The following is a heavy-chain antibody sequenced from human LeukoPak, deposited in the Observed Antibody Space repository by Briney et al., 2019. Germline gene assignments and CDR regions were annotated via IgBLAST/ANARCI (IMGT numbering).Heavy chain of an antibody. CDR1: GFTFSNAW. V-gene: IGHV3-15*01. Sequence: GGSLRLSCAASGFTFSNAWMSWVRQAPGKGLEWVGRIKSKTDGGTTDYAAPVKGRFTISRDDSKNTLYLQMNSLKTEDTAVYYCTTPRYSSSWYGYYYYYYMDVWGKGTTVTISS. J-gene: IGHJ6*03. CDR3: TTPRYSSSWYGYYYYYYMDV. CDR2: IKSKTDGGTT. D-gene: IGHD6-13*01.